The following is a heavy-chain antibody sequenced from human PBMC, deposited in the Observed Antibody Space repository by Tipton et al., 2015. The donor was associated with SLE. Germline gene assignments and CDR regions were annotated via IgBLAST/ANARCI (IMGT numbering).Heavy chain of an antibody. CDR2: ISYDGSNK. Sequence: LSLTCAVSGGSIRSSNWWSWVRQPLGKGLEWVAVISYDGSNKYYADSVKGRFTISRDNSKNTLYLQMNSLRAEDTAVYYCAREGNWAGEVDYWGQGTLVTVSS. V-gene: IGHV3-30*03. D-gene: IGHD7-27*01. CDR1: GGSIRSSN. CDR3: AREGNWAGEVDY. J-gene: IGHJ4*02.